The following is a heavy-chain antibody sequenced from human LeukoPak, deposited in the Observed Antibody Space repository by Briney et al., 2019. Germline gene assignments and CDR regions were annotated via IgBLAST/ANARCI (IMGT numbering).Heavy chain of an antibody. CDR3: ARPSYYDFWSGYVDY. V-gene: IGHV1-2*02. Sequence: ASVKVSCKASGYTFTGYYMHWVRQAPGQGLEWMGWINPNSGGTNYAQKFQGRVTMTRDTSISTAYMELSRLRSDGTAVYYCARPSYYDFWSGYVDYWGQGTLVTVSS. CDR2: INPNSGGT. CDR1: GYTFTGYY. D-gene: IGHD3-3*01. J-gene: IGHJ4*02.